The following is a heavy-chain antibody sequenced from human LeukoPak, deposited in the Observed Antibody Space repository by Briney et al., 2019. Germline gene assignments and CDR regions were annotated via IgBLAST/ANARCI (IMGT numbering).Heavy chain of an antibody. CDR1: GGSISSYY. J-gene: IGHJ4*02. CDR2: IYTSGST. V-gene: IGHV4-4*07. CDR3: ARLKRISGSYSGGYYFDY. Sequence: PSETLSLTCTVSGGSISSYYWSWLRQPAGKGLEWIGRIYTSGSTNYNPSLKSRVTMSVDTSKNQFSLKLSSVTAADTAVYYCARLKRISGSYSGGYYFDYWGQGTLVTVSS. D-gene: IGHD1-26*01.